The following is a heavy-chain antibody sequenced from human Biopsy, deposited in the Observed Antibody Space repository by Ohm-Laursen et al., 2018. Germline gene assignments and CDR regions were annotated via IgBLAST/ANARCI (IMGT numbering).Heavy chain of an antibody. J-gene: IGHJ4*02. CDR2: IYYTGST. V-gene: IGHV4-59*08. CDR1: GCSINSYY. CDR3: ARRDYRNGFKFDF. D-gene: IGHD3-16*01. Sequence: TLSLTCPVSGCSINSYYWSWIRQPPGKGLEWIGYIYYTGSTNYSSSLESRVIIAVDTSKNQFSLVLSLVTAADTAVYYCARRDYRNGFKFDFWGQGTLVTVSS.